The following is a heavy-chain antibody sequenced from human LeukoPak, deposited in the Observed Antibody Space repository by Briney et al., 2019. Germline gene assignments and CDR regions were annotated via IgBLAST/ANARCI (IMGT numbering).Heavy chain of an antibody. D-gene: IGHD2-2*01. Sequence: ASVKVSCKASGGTFSSYAISWVRQAPGQGLEWMGGIIPIFGTANYAQKFQGRVTITADESTSTAYMELSSLRSEDTAVYYCASDRRSTSDTFDYWGQGTLVTVSS. J-gene: IGHJ4*02. CDR1: GGTFSSYA. V-gene: IGHV1-69*01. CDR2: IIPIFGTA. CDR3: ASDRRSTSDTFDY.